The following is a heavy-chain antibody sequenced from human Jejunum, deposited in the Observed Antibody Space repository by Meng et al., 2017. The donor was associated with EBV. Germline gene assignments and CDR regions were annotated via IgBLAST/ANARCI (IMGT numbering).Heavy chain of an antibody. CDR1: GGSISSSISC. CDR2: ICFSDYT. CDR3: AMGPDYAKSGY. Sequence: QRQLQGSGPGLVKPSETLSLTCTFSGGSISSSISCWGWIRQPPGKGLEWIGSICFSDYTYHNPSLKSRVAISADTSKNQFSLSLTSVTAADTAVYYCAMGPDYAKSGYWGQGTLVTVSS. D-gene: IGHD4-17*01. V-gene: IGHV4-39*01. J-gene: IGHJ4*02.